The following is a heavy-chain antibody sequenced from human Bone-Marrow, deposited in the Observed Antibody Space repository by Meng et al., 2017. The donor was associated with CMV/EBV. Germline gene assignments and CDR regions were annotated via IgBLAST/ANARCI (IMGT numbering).Heavy chain of an antibody. Sequence: ASVKVSCKASGYTFTGYYMHWVRQAPGQGLEWMGWINPNSGGTNYAQKFQGRVTMTRDTSISTAYMELSRLRSDDTAVYYCARYQLLAESQYYFDYWGQGTLVTVSS. CDR3: ARYQLLAESQYYFDY. J-gene: IGHJ4*02. CDR2: INPNSGGT. V-gene: IGHV1-2*02. D-gene: IGHD2-2*01. CDR1: GYTFTGYY.